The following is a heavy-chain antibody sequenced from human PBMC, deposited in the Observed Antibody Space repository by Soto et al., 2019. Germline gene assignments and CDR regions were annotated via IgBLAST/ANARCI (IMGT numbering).Heavy chain of an antibody. J-gene: IGHJ6*02. CDR3: ARVRSRHLGRTEDYYYYGMDV. CDR1: GGTFSSYD. Sequence: ASVKVSCKASGGTFSSYDINWVRQATGQGLEWMGWMNPNSGNTGYAQKFQGRVTMTRNTSISTAYMELSSLRSEDTAVYYCARVRSRHLGRTEDYYYYGMDVWGQGTTVTVSS. V-gene: IGHV1-8*02. CDR2: MNPNSGNT. D-gene: IGHD1-26*01.